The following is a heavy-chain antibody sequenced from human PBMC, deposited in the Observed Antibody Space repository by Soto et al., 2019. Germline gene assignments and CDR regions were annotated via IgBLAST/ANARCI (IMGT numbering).Heavy chain of an antibody. D-gene: IGHD3-16*02. J-gene: IGHJ3*02. CDR2: MNPNSGNT. CDR3: ARGLNLHLGELSFEGAFDI. Sequence: QVQLVQSGAEVKKPGASVKVSCKASGYTFTSYDINWVRQATGQGLEWMGWMNPNSGNTGYAQKFQGRVTMTRNTSISTAYMELSSLRSEDTAVYYCARGLNLHLGELSFEGAFDIWGQGTMVTVSS. CDR1: GYTFTSYD. V-gene: IGHV1-8*01.